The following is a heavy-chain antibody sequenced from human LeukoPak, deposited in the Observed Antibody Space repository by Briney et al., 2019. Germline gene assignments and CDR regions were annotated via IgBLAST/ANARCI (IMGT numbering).Heavy chain of an antibody. CDR3: ARDSGDWTVDY. CDR2: INPSGGTT. Sequence: ASVKVSCKASGCTFTSYYMHWVRQAPGQGLEWMGIINPSGGTTNYAQKFQGRGTMTRDTSTSTDYLELTSLRSEDTAVYYCARDSGDWTVDYWGQGTLVTVSS. D-gene: IGHD2-21*02. J-gene: IGHJ4*02. CDR1: GCTFTSYY. V-gene: IGHV1-46*01.